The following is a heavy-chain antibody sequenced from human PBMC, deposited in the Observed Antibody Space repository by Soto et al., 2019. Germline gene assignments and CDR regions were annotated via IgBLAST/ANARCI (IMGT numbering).Heavy chain of an antibody. Sequence: GESLTISCQGFGYTFTSYWIIWVRQLPGKGLEWMGKIDPADSYTYYSPSFEGHVTISADKSSGTVYLQWNSLKASDTAMYYCARRHSSSSAADPWGQGTLVTVSS. CDR1: GYTFTSYW. CDR2: IDPADSYT. J-gene: IGHJ5*02. CDR3: ARRHSSSSAADP. V-gene: IGHV5-10-1*01. D-gene: IGHD6-6*01.